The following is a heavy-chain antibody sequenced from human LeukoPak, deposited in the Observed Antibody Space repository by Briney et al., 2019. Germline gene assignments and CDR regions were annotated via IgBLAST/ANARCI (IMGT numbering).Heavy chain of an antibody. V-gene: IGHV4-31*03. D-gene: IGHD2-2*01. CDR2: IYYSGST. Sequence: SQTLSLTCTVSGGSISSGGYYWSWIRQHPGKGLEWIGYIYYSGSTYYNPSLKSRVTISVDTSKNQFSLKLSSVTAADTAVYYCARRGCSSTSCYPYYFDYWGQGTLVTVSS. J-gene: IGHJ4*02. CDR3: ARRGCSSTSCYPYYFDY. CDR1: GGSISSGGYY.